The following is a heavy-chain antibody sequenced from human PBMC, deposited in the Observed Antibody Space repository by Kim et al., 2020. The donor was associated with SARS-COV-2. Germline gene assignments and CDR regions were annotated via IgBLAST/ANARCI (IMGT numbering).Heavy chain of an antibody. J-gene: IGHJ3*02. CDR1: GFTFSSYW. CDR2: INPDGGNT. Sequence: GGSLRLSCAVSGFTFSSYWMQGVRQVPGEGLVWVSRINPDGGNTKYADSVKGRFTVSRDNAKNTLYLQMNNMRADDTAVYYCVRDLGLGINAFDMWGQGTMVNVSS. CDR3: VRDLGLGINAFDM. V-gene: IGHV3-74*01. D-gene: IGHD1-26*01.